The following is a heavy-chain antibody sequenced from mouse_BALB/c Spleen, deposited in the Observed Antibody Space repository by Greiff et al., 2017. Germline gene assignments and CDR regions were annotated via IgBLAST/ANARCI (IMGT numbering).Heavy chain of an antibody. CDR3: ARGQYYGSRGWYFDV. D-gene: IGHD1-1*01. CDR2: ISSGGST. CDR1: GFTFSSYA. V-gene: IGHV5-6-5*01. Sequence: EVKLVESGGGLVKPGGSLKLSCAASGFTFSSYAMSWVRQTPEKRLEWVASISSGGSTYYPDSVKGRFTISRDNARNILYLQMSSLRSEDTAMYYCARGQYYGSRGWYFDVWGAGTTVTVSS. J-gene: IGHJ1*01.